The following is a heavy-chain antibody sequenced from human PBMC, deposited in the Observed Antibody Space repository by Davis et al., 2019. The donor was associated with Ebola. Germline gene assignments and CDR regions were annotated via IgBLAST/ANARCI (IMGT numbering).Heavy chain of an antibody. V-gene: IGHV3-9*01. CDR1: GFTFDDYA. D-gene: IGHD2-2*02. Sequence: SLKISCAASGFTFDDYAMHWVRPAPGKGLEWVSGISWNSGSIGYADSVKGRFTISRDNAKNSLYLQMNSLRAEDTAVYYCARGDCSSTSCYKYWGQGTLVTVSS. CDR2: ISWNSGSI. J-gene: IGHJ4*02. CDR3: ARGDCSSTSCYKY.